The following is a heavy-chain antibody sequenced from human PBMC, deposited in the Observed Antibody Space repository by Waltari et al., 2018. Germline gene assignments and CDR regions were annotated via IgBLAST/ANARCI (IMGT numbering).Heavy chain of an antibody. CDR1: GYSMIYW. V-gene: IGHV4-4*02. CDR3: ARDRGRGLYLDS. CDR2: VYGGGRT. Sequence: QLQESGPGLVKPSGTLSLPCVVPGYSMIYWWSWVRQSPEKGLEWIGKVYGGGRTNYNPSLQSRVTISMDTSNNQFSLKLTSTTAADTAIYYCARDRGRGLYLDSWGQGTLVTVSP. J-gene: IGHJ4*02. D-gene: IGHD2-15*01.